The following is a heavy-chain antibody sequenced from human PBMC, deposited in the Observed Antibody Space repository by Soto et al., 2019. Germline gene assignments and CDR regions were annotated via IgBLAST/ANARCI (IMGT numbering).Heavy chain of an antibody. CDR1: GGSISSSSYY. Sequence: QLQLQESGPGLVKPSETLSLTCTVSGGSISSSSYYWGWIRQPPGKGLEWIGSIYYSGSTYYNPSLKSRVTISVDTSKNQFSLKLSSVTAADTAVYYCARRATVTTYYYYGMDVWGQGTTVTVSS. CDR2: IYYSGST. J-gene: IGHJ6*02. D-gene: IGHD4-17*01. CDR3: ARRATVTTYYYYGMDV. V-gene: IGHV4-39*01.